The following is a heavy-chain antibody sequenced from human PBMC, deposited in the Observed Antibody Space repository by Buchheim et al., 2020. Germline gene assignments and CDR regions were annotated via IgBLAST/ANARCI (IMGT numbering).Heavy chain of an antibody. J-gene: IGHJ4*02. CDR3: ARDPFEYSSSFDGYYFDY. CDR2: ISYDGSNK. CDR1: GFTFSSYA. Sequence: VQLLESGGGLVQPGGSLRLSCAASGFTFSSYAMHWVRQAPGKGLEWVAVISYDGSNKYYADSVKGRFTISRDNSKNTLYLQMNSLRAEDTAVYYCARDPFEYSSSFDGYYFDYWGQGTL. D-gene: IGHD6-6*01. V-gene: IGHV3-30-3*01.